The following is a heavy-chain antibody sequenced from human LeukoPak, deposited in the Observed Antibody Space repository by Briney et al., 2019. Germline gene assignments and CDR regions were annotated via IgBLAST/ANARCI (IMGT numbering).Heavy chain of an antibody. J-gene: IGHJ4*02. CDR2: ISAYNGNT. D-gene: IGHD3-16*01. Sequence: ASVKVSCKASGYTFTYRYLHWVRQAPGQGLEWMGWISAYNGNTNYAQKLQGRVTMTTDTSTSTAYMELRSLRSDDTAVYYGARDPGEGPLGYWGQGTLVTVSS. CDR3: ARDPGEGPLGY. CDR1: GYTFTYRY. V-gene: IGHV1-18*04.